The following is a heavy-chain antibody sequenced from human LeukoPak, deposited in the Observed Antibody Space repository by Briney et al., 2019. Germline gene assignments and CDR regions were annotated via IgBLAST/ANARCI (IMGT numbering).Heavy chain of an antibody. V-gene: IGHV1-8*01. CDR1: GYTFTSYD. CDR2: MNPNSGNT. CDR3: ARVYGSDYYFDY. J-gene: IGHJ4*02. D-gene: IGHD3-10*01. Sequence: ASVKVSCKASGYTFTSYDINWVRQATGQGLEWMGWMNPNSGNTGYAQKFQGRVTMTRNTSISTAYMELSSLRSEDTAVYYCARVYGSDYYFDYWGQGTLVTVSS.